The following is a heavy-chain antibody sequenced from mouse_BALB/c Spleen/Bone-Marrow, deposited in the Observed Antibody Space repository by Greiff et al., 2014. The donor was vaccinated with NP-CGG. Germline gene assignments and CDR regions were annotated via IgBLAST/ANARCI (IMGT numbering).Heavy chain of an antibody. CDR3: ARGPYYGSYFDV. Sequence: VQLQQSGPELVKPGASMKISCKASGYSFTGYTMNWVKQSHGKNLEWIGLINPYNGGTSYNQKFKGKATLTVDKSSITVYMELLSLTAEDSAVYYGARGPYYGSYFDVWGAGTTVTVSS. J-gene: IGHJ1*01. V-gene: IGHV1-26*01. D-gene: IGHD1-1*01. CDR1: GYSFTGYT. CDR2: INPYNGGT.